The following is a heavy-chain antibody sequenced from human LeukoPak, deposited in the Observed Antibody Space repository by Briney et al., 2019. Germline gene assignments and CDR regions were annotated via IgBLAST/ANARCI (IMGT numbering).Heavy chain of an antibody. J-gene: IGHJ6*02. Sequence: ASVKVSCKASGYTFTSYAMHWVRQAPGQRLEWMGWINAGNGNTKYSQKFQGRVTITRDTSASTAYMELSSLRSEDTAVYYCASTVRVYGSGPVPSYGMDVWGQGTTVTVSS. CDR1: GYTFTSYA. CDR3: ASTVRVYGSGPVPSYGMDV. D-gene: IGHD3-10*01. V-gene: IGHV1-3*01. CDR2: INAGNGNT.